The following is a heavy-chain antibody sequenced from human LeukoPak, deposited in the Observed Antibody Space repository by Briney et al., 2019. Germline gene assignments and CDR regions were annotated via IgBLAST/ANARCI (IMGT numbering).Heavy chain of an antibody. J-gene: IGHJ6*03. V-gene: IGHV4-61*01. CDR1: GGSISSSSYY. CDR2: VYYSGST. CDR3: ARTTMVRGTYYMDV. Sequence: SETLSLTCTVSGGSISSSSYYWSWLRQPPGMELEWVGYVYYSGSTNYNPALKRRVTISVDTSNNQFSLKLSSETAADTAVYYCARTTMVRGTYYMDVWGKGTTVTVSS. D-gene: IGHD3-10*01.